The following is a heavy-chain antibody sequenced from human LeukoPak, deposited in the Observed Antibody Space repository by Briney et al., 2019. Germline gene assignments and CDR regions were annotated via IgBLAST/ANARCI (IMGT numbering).Heavy chain of an antibody. D-gene: IGHD5-12*01. J-gene: IGHJ4*02. CDR1: GFTFSGYY. CDR2: IKEDGSEK. V-gene: IGHV3-7*01. CDR3: ARDVGYGDY. Sequence: PGGSLTLSCEASGFTFSGYYMTWVRQPPGKGLEWVASIKEDGSEKYYVDSVKGRFTISRDNAKNSLYLQMSSLRAEDTAVYFCARDVGYGDYWGQGTLVTVSS.